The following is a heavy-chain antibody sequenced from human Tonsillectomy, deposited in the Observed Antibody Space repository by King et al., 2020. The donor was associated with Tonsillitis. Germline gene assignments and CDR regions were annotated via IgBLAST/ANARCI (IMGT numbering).Heavy chain of an antibody. D-gene: IGHD3-10*01. CDR3: ARDMTPSDGDMYYDAFYI. J-gene: IGHJ3*02. CDR2: IKRDGSQN. Sequence: DVQLVESGGGLVQPGGPLRLSCTASGITLSPFWMTWFRQAPGKGLEWVADIKRDGSQNHYVDSVEGRFTISRDNAKNSLYLQMNSLRAEYTAVCYCARDMTPSDGDMYYDAFYIWGRGTMVTVSS. CDR1: GITLSPFW. V-gene: IGHV3-7*03.